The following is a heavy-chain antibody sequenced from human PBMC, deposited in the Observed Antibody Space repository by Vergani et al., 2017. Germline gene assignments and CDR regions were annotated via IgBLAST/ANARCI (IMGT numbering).Heavy chain of an antibody. CDR3: ARVVEWLNYFDY. Sequence: EVQLVESGGGLVQPGGSLRLSCAASGFTFSSYEMNWVRQAPGKGLEWVSYISSSGSTIYYADSVKGRFTISRDNAKNSLYLQMNSLRAEDTAVYYCARVVEWLNYFDYWGQGTLVTVCS. CDR2: ISSSGSTI. CDR1: GFTFSSYE. V-gene: IGHV3-48*03. D-gene: IGHD6-19*01. J-gene: IGHJ4*02.